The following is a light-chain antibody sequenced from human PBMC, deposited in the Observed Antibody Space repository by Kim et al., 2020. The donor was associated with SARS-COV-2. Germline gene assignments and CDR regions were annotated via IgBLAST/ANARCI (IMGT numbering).Light chain of an antibody. CDR1: QSVDSL. CDR3: LQRRNWPNT. J-gene: IGKJ2*01. CDR2: AAS. V-gene: IGKV3-11*01. Sequence: SLSPGERAVGSGGASQSVDSLLAWYQQKPGQAPRLLIYAASIRATGIPARFSGSGSGTDFTLTISSLEPEDFAVYYCLQRRNWPNTFGQGTKLEI.